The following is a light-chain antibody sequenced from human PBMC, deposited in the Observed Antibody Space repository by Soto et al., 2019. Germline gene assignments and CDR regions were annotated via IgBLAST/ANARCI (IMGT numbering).Light chain of an antibody. CDR2: GNN. CDR3: QSFDTTLRGTV. CDR1: SSNIGAGYD. Sequence: QSVLTQPPSVSGAPGQRVTISCSGTSSNIGAGYDVHWYHQLPGTAPKLLIFGNNNRPSGVPARFSASRSGTSASLAITGLHAEDEADYYCQSFDTTLRGTVFGGGTKVTVL. V-gene: IGLV1-40*01. J-gene: IGLJ3*02.